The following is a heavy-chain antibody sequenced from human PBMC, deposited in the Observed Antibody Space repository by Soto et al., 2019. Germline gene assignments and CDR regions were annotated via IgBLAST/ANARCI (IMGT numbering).Heavy chain of an antibody. V-gene: IGHV1-3*01. CDR1: GYTFRNYG. CDR3: ARGRRTCTEKTCYTDFDF. J-gene: IGHJ4*02. Sequence: QVHLVQSGAEVKTPGASVPISCKAPGYTFRNYGIHWIRRAPGQRPEWLGWILCLNDRKEYSQKFQGRISFTRDTSASTAYMGLSRLRSEDTAVYYCARGRRTCTEKTCYTDFDFWGQGSLVSVSS. D-gene: IGHD2-2*02. CDR2: ILCLNDRK.